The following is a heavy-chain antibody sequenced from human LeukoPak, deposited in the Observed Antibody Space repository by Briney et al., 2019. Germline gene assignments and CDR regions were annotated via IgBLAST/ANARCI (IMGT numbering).Heavy chain of an antibody. CDR3: ANGSGGGYSGLVY. CDR1: GFTFSTYA. V-gene: IGHV3-23*01. D-gene: IGHD3-22*01. CDR2: ISGSGDTT. J-gene: IGHJ4*02. Sequence: PGGSLRLSCAVSGFTFSTYAMTWVRQAPGKGQEWVSGISGSGDTTNYADSVKGRFTISRDNSKNTLYLQMNSLRVEDTAVYFCANGSGGGYSGLVYWGQGTLAIVSS.